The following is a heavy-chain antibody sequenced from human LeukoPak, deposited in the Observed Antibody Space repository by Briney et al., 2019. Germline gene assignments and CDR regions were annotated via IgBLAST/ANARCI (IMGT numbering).Heavy chain of an antibody. D-gene: IGHD6-13*01. Sequence: PSETLSLTCAVYGGSFSGYYWSWIRQPPGKGLEWIGEINHSGSTNYNPSLKSRVTISVDTSKNQFSLKLSSVTAADTAVYYCARSGYSSSRTLFFRYWGQGTLVTVSS. CDR1: GGSFSGYY. CDR2: INHSGST. CDR3: ARSGYSSSRTLFFRY. J-gene: IGHJ4*02. V-gene: IGHV4-34*01.